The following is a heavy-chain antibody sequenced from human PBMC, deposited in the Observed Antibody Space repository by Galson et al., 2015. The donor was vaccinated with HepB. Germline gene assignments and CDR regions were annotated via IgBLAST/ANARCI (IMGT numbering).Heavy chain of an antibody. CDR1: GGSISSSNW. V-gene: IGHV4-4*02. D-gene: IGHD3-3*01. CDR2: IYHSGST. Sequence: SETLSLTCAVSGGSISSSNWWSWVRQPPGKGLEWIGEIYHSGSTNYNPSLKSRVTISVDKSKNQFSLKLSSVTAADTAVYYCASSYYDFWSGYYTPGIFGYWGQGTLVTVSS. J-gene: IGHJ4*02. CDR3: ASSYYDFWSGYYTPGIFGY.